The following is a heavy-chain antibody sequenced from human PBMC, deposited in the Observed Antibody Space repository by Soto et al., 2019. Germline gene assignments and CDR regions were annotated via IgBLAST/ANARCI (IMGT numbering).Heavy chain of an antibody. CDR1: GYSXTSYW. J-gene: IGHJ4*02. CDR2: IDPSDSYT. CDR3: ARHSRSDILTGHFDY. D-gene: IGHD3-9*01. V-gene: IGHV5-10-1*01. Sequence: GESLKIFCKGSGYSXTSYWISWVRQMPGKGLEWMGRIDPSDSYTNYSPSFQGHVTISADKSISTAYLQWSSLKASDTAMYYCARHSRSDILTGHFDYWGQGTLVTVSS.